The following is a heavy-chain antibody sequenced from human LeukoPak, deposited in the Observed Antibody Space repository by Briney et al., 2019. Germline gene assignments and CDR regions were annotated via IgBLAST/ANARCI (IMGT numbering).Heavy chain of an antibody. Sequence: PSQTLSLTCTVSGGSISSGSYYWSWIRQPPGKGLEWIGYIYYSGSTNYNPSLKSRVTISVDMSKNQFSLKLSSVTAADTAVYYCARGVGYSYGHEYYFDYWGQGTLVTVSS. V-gene: IGHV4-61*01. CDR1: GGSISSGSYY. CDR2: IYYSGST. D-gene: IGHD5-18*01. J-gene: IGHJ4*02. CDR3: ARGVGYSYGHEYYFDY.